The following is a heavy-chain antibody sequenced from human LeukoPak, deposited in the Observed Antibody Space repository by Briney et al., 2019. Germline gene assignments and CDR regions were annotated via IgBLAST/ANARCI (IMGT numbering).Heavy chain of an antibody. V-gene: IGHV4-39*07. D-gene: IGHD3-16*01. CDR2: VYYDGIN. Sequence: SETLSLTCTVSGGSINNTLFYWGWIRQPPGKGLEWIGTVYYDGINYSSPSLKSRVATSVDTSKNQFSLRLSSVTAADTAVYYCERISRGGQYWGQGILVTVSS. J-gene: IGHJ4*02. CDR1: GGSINNTLFY. CDR3: ERISRGGQY.